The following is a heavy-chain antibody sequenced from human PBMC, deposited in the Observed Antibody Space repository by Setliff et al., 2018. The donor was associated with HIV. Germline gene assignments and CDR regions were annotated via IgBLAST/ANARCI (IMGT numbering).Heavy chain of an antibody. D-gene: IGHD3-16*01. J-gene: IGHJ4*02. Sequence: SETLSLTCTVSGDSISSDSFFWSWFRQPPGKGLEWIGYISYAGSTNYDPSLKSRLTIVADTSKSQFSLKLTSVTAADTAVYYCARGAYIKMNYCFDYWGRGTLVTVSS. CDR3: ARGAYIKMNYCFDY. CDR1: GDSISSDSFF. V-gene: IGHV4-61*01. CDR2: ISYAGST.